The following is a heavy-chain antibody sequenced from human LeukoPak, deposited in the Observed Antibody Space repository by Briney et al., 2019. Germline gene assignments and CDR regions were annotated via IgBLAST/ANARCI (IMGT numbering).Heavy chain of an antibody. Sequence: QPGGSLRLSCAASGFTFSNSWMHWVRHGPGKGPVWVSRIKSDGSYITYADSVKGRFIISRDNAENTLYLQMNSLRVDDTAVYYCATGDSGWYNHWGQGTLVTVSA. CDR2: IKSDGSYI. V-gene: IGHV3-74*03. CDR1: GFTFSNSW. CDR3: ATGDSGWYNH. J-gene: IGHJ5*02. D-gene: IGHD6-19*01.